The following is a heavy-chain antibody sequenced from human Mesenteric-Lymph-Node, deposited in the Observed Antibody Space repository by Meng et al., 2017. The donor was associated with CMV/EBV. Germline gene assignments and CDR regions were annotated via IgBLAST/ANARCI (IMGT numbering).Heavy chain of an antibody. CDR2: ISSSSSTI. CDR3: AKDIYSSGWYDAGAFDI. J-gene: IGHJ3*02. V-gene: IGHV3-48*04. Sequence: GGSLRLSCAASGFTFSSYSMNWVRQAPGKGLEWVSYISSSSSTIYYADSVKGRFTISRDNAKNSLYLQMNSLRAEDTAVYYCAKDIYSSGWYDAGAFDIWGQGTMVTVSS. D-gene: IGHD6-19*01. CDR1: GFTFSSYS.